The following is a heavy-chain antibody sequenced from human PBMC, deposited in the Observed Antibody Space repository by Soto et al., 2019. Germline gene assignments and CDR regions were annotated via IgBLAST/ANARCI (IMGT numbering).Heavy chain of an antibody. V-gene: IGHV1-8*01. J-gene: IGHJ6*02. CDR3: ASSKVLRFLEWVKIDDYGMDV. D-gene: IGHD3-3*01. Sequence: QVQLVQSGAEVKKPGASVKVSCKASGYTFTSYDINWVRQATGQGLEWMGWMNPNSGNTGYAQKFQGRVTMTRNTSISTAYMELSSLRSEDTAVYYCASSKVLRFLEWVKIDDYGMDVWGQGTTVTVSS. CDR2: MNPNSGNT. CDR1: GYTFTSYD.